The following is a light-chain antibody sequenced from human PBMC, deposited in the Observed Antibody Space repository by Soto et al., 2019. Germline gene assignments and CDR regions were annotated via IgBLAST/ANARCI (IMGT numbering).Light chain of an antibody. CDR2: DAS. J-gene: IGKJ4*01. Sequence: DIQMTQSPSTLSASVGDRVTITCRASQSISSWLAWYQQKPGKAPKLLIYDASSLESGVPSRFSGSGSGTEFTLTISSLQPDDFATYYCQQFQGTFGGGTKVESK. CDR3: QQFQGT. V-gene: IGKV1-5*01. CDR1: QSISSW.